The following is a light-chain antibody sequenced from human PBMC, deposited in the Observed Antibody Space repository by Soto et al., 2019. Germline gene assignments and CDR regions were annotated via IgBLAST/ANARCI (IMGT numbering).Light chain of an antibody. CDR3: QQSYSTPWT. CDR2: AAS. Sequence: DIQMTQSPSSLSASVGDRVTITCRASQSISSYLNWYQQKPGKAPRLLIYAASSLQGGVPSRFSGSGSGTDFNLTISSLQPEDFATYYCQQSYSTPWTLGQGTKVDIK. J-gene: IGKJ1*01. V-gene: IGKV1-39*01. CDR1: QSISSY.